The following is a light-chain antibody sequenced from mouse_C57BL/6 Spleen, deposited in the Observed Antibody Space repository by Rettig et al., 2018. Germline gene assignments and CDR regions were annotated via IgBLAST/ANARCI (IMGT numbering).Light chain of an antibody. Sequence: DILLTQSPAILSVSPGERVSFSCRASQNIGTSIHWYQQRTNGSPRLLIKYASESISGIPSRFSGSGSGTDFTLTINSVESEDIADYYCQQNNNWPTTFGGGTKLEI. J-gene: IGKJ1*01. V-gene: IGKV5-48*01. CDR3: QQNNNWPTT. CDR1: QNIGTS. CDR2: YAS.